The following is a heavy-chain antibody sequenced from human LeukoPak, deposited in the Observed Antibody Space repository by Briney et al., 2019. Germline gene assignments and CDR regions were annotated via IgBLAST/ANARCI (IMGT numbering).Heavy chain of an antibody. CDR2: ISYDGSNK. J-gene: IGHJ4*02. Sequence: GGSLRLSCAASGFTFSGYPIHWVRQAPGKGLEWVAVISYDGSNKYYADSVKGRFTISRDNSKNTLYLQMNSLRAEDTAVYYCARASYDSSGYVYWGQGTLVTVSS. CDR1: GFTFSGYP. V-gene: IGHV3-30-3*01. CDR3: ARASYDSSGYVY. D-gene: IGHD3-22*01.